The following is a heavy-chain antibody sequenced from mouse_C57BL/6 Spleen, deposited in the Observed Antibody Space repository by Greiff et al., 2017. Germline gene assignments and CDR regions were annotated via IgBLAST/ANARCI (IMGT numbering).Heavy chain of an antibody. D-gene: IGHD2-4*01. Sequence: VQLQQPGAELVMPGASVKLSCKASGYTFTSYWMHWVKQRPGQGLEWIGEIDPSVSYTNYNQKFKGKSTLTVDKSSSTAYMQLSSLTSEDSAVYYCARSADYDRYFDVWGTGTTVTVSS. J-gene: IGHJ1*03. V-gene: IGHV1-69*01. CDR1: GYTFTSYW. CDR2: IDPSVSYT. CDR3: ARSADYDRYFDV.